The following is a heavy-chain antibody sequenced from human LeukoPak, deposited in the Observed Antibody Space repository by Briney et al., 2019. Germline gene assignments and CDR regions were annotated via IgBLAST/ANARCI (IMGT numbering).Heavy chain of an antibody. Sequence: PSETLSLTCTVAGGSISISSYYWSWIRQSPGKGLEWIGYVFHSGKTDYSPSLRSRVSMSVDTSKNQFSLKVSSVTAADTAVYYCARGDDYGDYGDFDYWGQGTLVTVSS. J-gene: IGHJ4*02. CDR3: ARGDDYGDYGDFDY. CDR2: VFHSGKT. V-gene: IGHV4-61*05. CDR1: GGSISISSYY. D-gene: IGHD4-17*01.